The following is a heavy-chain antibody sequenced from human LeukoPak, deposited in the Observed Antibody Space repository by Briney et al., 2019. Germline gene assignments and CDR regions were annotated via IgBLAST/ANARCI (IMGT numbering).Heavy chain of an antibody. Sequence: SETLSLTCTVQGGSLSGAYWTWIRQPPGKGLEWIGEINHTGSTNYNPSFKSRVAMSADTPKNQFSLNLTSVTAADTALYYCARGPVRLARPYDYWGQGTLVTVSS. CDR1: GGSLSGAY. CDR3: ARGPVRLARPYDY. D-gene: IGHD3-9*01. CDR2: INHTGST. J-gene: IGHJ4*02. V-gene: IGHV4-34*01.